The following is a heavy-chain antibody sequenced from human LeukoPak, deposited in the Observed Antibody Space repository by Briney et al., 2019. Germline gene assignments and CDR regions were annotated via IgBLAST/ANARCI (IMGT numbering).Heavy chain of an antibody. CDR2: VFYSGIA. J-gene: IGHJ4*02. V-gene: IGHV4-59*08. Sequence: PSETLSLTCSVSGGSIDTYYWTWVRQPPGRGLEWIGFVFYSGIANYNRSLGSRVTISVDTSKNQFSLKLTSVTAADTAIYYCARWGESVTGVDYWGQGILVTVPS. CDR3: ARWGESVTGVDY. CDR1: GGSIDTYY. D-gene: IGHD6-19*01.